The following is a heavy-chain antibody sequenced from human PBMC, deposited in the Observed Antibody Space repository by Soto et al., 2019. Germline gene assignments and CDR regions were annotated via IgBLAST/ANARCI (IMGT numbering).Heavy chain of an antibody. CDR2: IYWDDDK. D-gene: IGHD6-13*01. CDR1: GFSFTTDGMG. Sequence: QITLKESGPTLVKPTQTLTLTCTFSGFSFTTDGMGVGWIRQPPGKALEWLALIYWDDDKRYSPSLKSRLTITKDASRSQVVLTLTNMDPADTATYYCAHLCWAASGTRYYFAYWGQGTLVTVSS. J-gene: IGHJ4*02. CDR3: AHLCWAASGTRYYFAY. V-gene: IGHV2-5*02.